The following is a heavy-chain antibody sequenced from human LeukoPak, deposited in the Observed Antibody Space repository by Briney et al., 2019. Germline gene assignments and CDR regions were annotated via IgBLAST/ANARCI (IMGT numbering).Heavy chain of an antibody. CDR3: ARHIKGAHYFDY. J-gene: IGHJ4*02. Sequence: PSETLSLTCTVSGGSISSSSYYWGWIRQPPGQGLKWIGSIYYSGSTYYNPSLKSRVTISVDTSKNQFSLKLSSVTAADTAVYYCARHIKGAHYFDYWGQGTLVTVSS. CDR1: GGSISSSSYY. CDR2: IYYSGST. D-gene: IGHD3-10*01. V-gene: IGHV4-39*01.